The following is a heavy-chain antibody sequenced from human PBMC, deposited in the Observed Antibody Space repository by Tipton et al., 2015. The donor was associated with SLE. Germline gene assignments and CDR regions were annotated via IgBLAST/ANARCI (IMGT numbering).Heavy chain of an antibody. CDR1: GYYISSGFY. D-gene: IGHD6-13*01. CDR2: IYHTGTS. CDR3: ARDSPGMAAAD. V-gene: IGHV4-38-2*02. J-gene: IGHJ4*02. Sequence: GLVKPSETLSVTCTVSGYYISSGFYWDWIRQPPGKGLEWIGSIYHTGTSYYNPSLKSRVTLSVDTSKNQYSLRLNSVTAADTAVYYCARDSPGMAAADWGQGTLATVSS.